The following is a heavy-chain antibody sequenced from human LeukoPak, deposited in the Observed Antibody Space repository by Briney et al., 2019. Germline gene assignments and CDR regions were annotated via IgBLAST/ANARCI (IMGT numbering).Heavy chain of an antibody. D-gene: IGHD2-2*01. CDR1: GFTLSNYL. CDR3: ARDHVGYQLPNLRHYYYMDV. Sequence: GGSLRLSCAASGFTLSNYLMNWVRQVPGKGLEWVANIKQDGSDKYYLDSVKGRFTISRDNAKNSLSLQMNSLRAEHTAVYYCARDHVGYQLPNLRHYYYMDVWGKGTTVTISS. V-gene: IGHV3-7*01. J-gene: IGHJ6*03. CDR2: IKQDGSDK.